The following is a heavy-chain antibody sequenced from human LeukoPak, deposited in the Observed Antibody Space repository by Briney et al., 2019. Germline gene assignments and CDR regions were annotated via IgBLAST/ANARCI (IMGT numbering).Heavy chain of an antibody. D-gene: IGHD5-24*01. V-gene: IGHV1-69*04. J-gene: IGHJ4*02. CDR2: IIPILGIA. CDR3: ARDGEMATITTY. Sequence: GASVKVTCKASGGTFSSYAISWVRQAPGQGLEWMGRIIPILGIANYAQKFQGRVTITADKSTSTAYMELSSLRSEDTAVYYCARDGEMATITTYWGQGTLVTVSS. CDR1: GGTFSSYA.